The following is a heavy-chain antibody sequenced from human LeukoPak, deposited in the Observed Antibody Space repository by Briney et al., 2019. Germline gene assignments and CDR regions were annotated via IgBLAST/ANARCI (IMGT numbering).Heavy chain of an antibody. CDR3: ARGVLLWFGELFHNYYYYGMDV. J-gene: IGHJ6*02. CDR1: GYTFTGYY. D-gene: IGHD3-10*01. V-gene: IGHV1-2*02. CDR2: INPNRVGT. Sequence: ASVKVSCKASGYTFTGYYMHWVRQAPGEGLEWMGWINPNRVGTNYAQKFQGRVTMTRDKSISTAYMELSRLRSDDTAVYYCARGVLLWFGELFHNYYYYGMDVWGQGTTVTVSS.